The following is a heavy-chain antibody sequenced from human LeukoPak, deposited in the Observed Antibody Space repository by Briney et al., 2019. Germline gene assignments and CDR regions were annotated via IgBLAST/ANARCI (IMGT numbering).Heavy chain of an antibody. CDR3: ARDRGGSYYDYFDY. CDR1: GGTFSSYA. Sequence: GASVKVSCKASGGTFSSYAISWVRQAPGQGLEWMGGIIPIFGTANYAQKFQGRVTITADESTSTAYMELSSLRSKDTAVYYCARDRGGSYYDYFDYWGQGTLVTVSS. CDR2: IIPIFGTA. D-gene: IGHD1-26*01. J-gene: IGHJ4*02. V-gene: IGHV1-69*13.